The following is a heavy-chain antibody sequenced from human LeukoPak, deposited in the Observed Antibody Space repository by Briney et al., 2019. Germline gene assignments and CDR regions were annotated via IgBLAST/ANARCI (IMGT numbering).Heavy chain of an antibody. Sequence: SQTLSLTCPISGDNVSSNRAAWNWIRQSPSRGLQWLGRTYYRSKWYHDYAISVSGRLTVNADTSKNQISLHLNSVTPEDTAVYYCARALVGYLSPTGVFDDWGQGTRVTVSS. CDR1: GDNVSSNRAA. CDR2: TYYRSKWYH. CDR3: ARALVGYLSPTGVFDD. J-gene: IGHJ4*02. V-gene: IGHV6-1*01. D-gene: IGHD2-8*02.